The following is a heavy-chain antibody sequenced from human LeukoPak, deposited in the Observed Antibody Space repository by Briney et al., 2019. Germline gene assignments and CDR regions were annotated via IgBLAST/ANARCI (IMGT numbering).Heavy chain of an antibody. CDR1: GYTFTGDY. V-gene: IGHV1-2*02. CDR2: INPNSGGT. Sequence: ASVKVSCKASGYTFTGDYMHWVRQAPGQGLEWMGWINPNSGGTNYAQQFQGRVTMTRDTSISTTYMELSRLRSDDTAVYYCARDLRITMIEDYWGQGTLVTVSS. CDR3: ARDLRITMIEDY. D-gene: IGHD3-22*01. J-gene: IGHJ4*02.